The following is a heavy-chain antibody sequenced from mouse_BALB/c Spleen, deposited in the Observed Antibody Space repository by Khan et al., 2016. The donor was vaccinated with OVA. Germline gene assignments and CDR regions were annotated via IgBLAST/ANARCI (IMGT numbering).Heavy chain of an antibody. Sequence: VQLQQSGAELAKPGASVKMSCRASGYTFTNYWMHWVKQRPGQGLEWIGYINPSTGYTEYNQKFKDKATLTADKSSSTAYMQLSSLTSEDSAVYYCVNHRNSYAGFYYWGQGTLVTVSA. V-gene: IGHV1-7*01. CDR1: GYTFTNYW. CDR2: INPSTGYT. CDR3: VNHRNSYAGFYY. D-gene: IGHD1-1*01. J-gene: IGHJ3*01.